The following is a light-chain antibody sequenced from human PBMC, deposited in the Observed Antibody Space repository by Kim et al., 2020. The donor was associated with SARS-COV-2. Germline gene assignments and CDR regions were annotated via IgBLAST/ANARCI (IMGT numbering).Light chain of an antibody. Sequence: SPRERATTSSRASQSVGRNKLAWDQHKPGQAPKLLIYGASSRATGSPDRFSGSGSGTDFTLTISRLEPEDFAVYYGQQYGSSPRTFGQGTKVDIK. CDR3: QQYGSSPRT. CDR2: GAS. J-gene: IGKJ1*01. CDR1: QSVGRNK. V-gene: IGKV3-20*01.